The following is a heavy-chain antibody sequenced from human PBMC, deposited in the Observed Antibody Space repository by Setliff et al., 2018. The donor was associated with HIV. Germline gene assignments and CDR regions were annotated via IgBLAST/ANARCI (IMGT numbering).Heavy chain of an antibody. Sequence: SETLSLTCGVSGYSISSDYCWGWIRQPPGKGLEWIGNMCHGGNNNYYNPSLKSRVTISVDTSKNQFSLNLSSVIAADTAIYFCARFTVVVFGAGEPSWFDPWGQGILVTVSS. D-gene: IGHD2-15*01. CDR1: GYSISSDYC. CDR2: MCHGGNNN. V-gene: IGHV4-38-2*01. CDR3: ARFTVVVFGAGEPSWFDP. J-gene: IGHJ5*02.